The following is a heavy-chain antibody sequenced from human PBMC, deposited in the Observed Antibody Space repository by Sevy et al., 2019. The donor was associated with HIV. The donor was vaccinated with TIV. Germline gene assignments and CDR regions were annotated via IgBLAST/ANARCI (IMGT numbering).Heavy chain of an antibody. CDR1: GFTFSDYY. D-gene: IGHD5-18*01. V-gene: IGHV3-11*01. CDR2: ISSGGTNI. Sequence: GGSLRLSCVASGFTFSDYYVTWIRQAPGKGLEWVSYISSGGTNIDYADSVRGRFTISRDNAKNSLYLQMNSLRAEDTAVYDCARDGYNYGYRVFDYWGQGTLVTVSS. J-gene: IGHJ4*02. CDR3: ARDGYNYGYRVFDY.